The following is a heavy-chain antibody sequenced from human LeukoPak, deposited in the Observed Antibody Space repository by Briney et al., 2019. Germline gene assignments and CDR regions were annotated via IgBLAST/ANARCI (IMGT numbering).Heavy chain of an antibody. V-gene: IGHV1-69*13. Sequence: SVKVSCKASGGTFSSYAISWVRQAPGQGLEWMGGIIPIFGTANYAQKFQGRVTITADESTSTAYMELSSLRSEDTAVYYCARDLRGYSYYYGMDVWGQGTTVTVSS. J-gene: IGHJ6*02. D-gene: IGHD5-12*01. CDR3: ARDLRGYSYYYGMDV. CDR2: IIPIFGTA. CDR1: GGTFSSYA.